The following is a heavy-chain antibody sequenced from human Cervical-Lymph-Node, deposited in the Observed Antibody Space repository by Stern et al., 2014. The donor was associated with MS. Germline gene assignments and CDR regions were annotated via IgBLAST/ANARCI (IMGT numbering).Heavy chain of an antibody. CDR3: ARVAPTVGAAY. CDR2: ISPDGGRT. D-gene: IGHD1-26*01. V-gene: IGHV1-46*01. Sequence: VQLVESGAEVKEPGASVKVSCTASGYTFTDYNIQWVRQAPGPRLEWMGMISPDGGRTAYAPKFRGRVTMTRDKSTATVYMELNSLRSEDTAVYFCARVAPTVGAAYWGQGTLVTVSS. CDR1: GYTFTDYN. J-gene: IGHJ4*02.